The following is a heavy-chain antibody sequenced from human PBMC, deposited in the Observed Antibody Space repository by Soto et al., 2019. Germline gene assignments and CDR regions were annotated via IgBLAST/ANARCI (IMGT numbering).Heavy chain of an antibody. CDR2: ISSSGVIT. D-gene: IGHD2-2*01. CDR1: GFTFSDYA. CDR3: AEDGGPPAY. Sequence: EVQLLESGGGLVQPGRSLRLSCAASGFTFSDYAMSWVRQPPGKGLEWVSAISSSGVITAYADSVKGRFTISRDSFKNILYLQMNNLRAEDTAVYYCAEDGGPPAYWGQGTRVTV. V-gene: IGHV3-23*01. J-gene: IGHJ4*02.